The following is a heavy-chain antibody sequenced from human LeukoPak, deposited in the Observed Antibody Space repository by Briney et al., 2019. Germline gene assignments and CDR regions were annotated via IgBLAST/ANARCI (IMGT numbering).Heavy chain of an antibody. CDR2: INHSGST. J-gene: IGHJ2*01. D-gene: IGHD3-22*01. V-gene: IGHV4-34*01. Sequence: SETLSLTCAVYGGSFSGYYWSWIRQPPGKGLEWIGEINHSGSTNYNPSLKSRVTMSVDTSKNQFSLKLSSVTAADTAVYYCVSGYYPRDFDLWGRGTLVTVSS. CDR1: GGSFSGYY. CDR3: VSGYYPRDFDL.